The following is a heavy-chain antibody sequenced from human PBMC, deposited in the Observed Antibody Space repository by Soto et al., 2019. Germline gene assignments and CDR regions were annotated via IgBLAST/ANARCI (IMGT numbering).Heavy chain of an antibody. D-gene: IGHD3-22*01. Sequence: QVQLVQSGAEVKKPGASVKVSCKASGYTFTSYGFSWVRQAPGQGLEWMGWISAYNDNTNYGQKFQGRVTMTTDTSTSTAYMELRSLRSDDTAMYYCARDQRYYYDSSGFYRWDHWGQGTLVTVSS. V-gene: IGHV1-18*01. CDR3: ARDQRYYYDSSGFYRWDH. J-gene: IGHJ4*02. CDR2: ISAYNDNT. CDR1: GYTFTSYG.